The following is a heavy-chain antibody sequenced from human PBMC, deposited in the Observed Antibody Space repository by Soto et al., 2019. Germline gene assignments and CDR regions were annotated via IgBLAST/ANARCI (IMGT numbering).Heavy chain of an antibody. J-gene: IGHJ6*02. CDR1: GGSFSGYY. V-gene: IGHV4-34*01. CDR2: INHSGST. D-gene: IGHD3-3*01. CDR3: ARFHLYYDFWSGYYTPAYYYYYGMDV. Sequence: KPSETLSLTCAVYGGSFSGYYWSWIRQPPGKGLEWIGEINHSGSTNYNPSLKSRVTISVDTSKNQFSLKLSSVTAADTAVYYCARFHLYYDFWSGYYTPAYYYYYGMDVWGQGTTVTVSS.